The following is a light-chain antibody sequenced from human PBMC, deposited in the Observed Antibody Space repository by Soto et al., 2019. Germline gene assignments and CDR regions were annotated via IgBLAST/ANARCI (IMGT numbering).Light chain of an antibody. CDR1: SSDVGSYNL. V-gene: IGLV2-23*02. J-gene: IGLJ3*02. CDR3: CSYAGSSTFWV. CDR2: EVS. Sequence: QSVLTQPASVSGSPGQSITISCTGTSSDVGSYNLVSWYQQHPGKAPKLMIYEVSKRPSGVSNRFSGSKSGNTAPLTISGLQAEDEADYYCCSYAGSSTFWVFGGGTKLTVL.